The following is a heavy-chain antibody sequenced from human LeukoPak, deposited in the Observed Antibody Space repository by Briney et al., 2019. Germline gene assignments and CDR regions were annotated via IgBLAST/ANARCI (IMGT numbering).Heavy chain of an antibody. D-gene: IGHD5-12*01. V-gene: IGHV3-11*01. J-gene: IGHJ4*02. CDR2: ISSSGSTI. CDR3: ARVGSGYDQSDY. Sequence: GGSLRLSCAASGFTFSDYYMNWIRQAPGKGLEWVSYISSSGSTISYTDSVKGRFTISRDNVQSSLHLQLNSLRAEDTAIYYCARVGSGYDQSDYWGQGTLVTVSS. CDR1: GFTFSDYY.